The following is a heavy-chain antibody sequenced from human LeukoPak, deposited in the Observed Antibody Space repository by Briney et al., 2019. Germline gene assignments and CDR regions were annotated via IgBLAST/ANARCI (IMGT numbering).Heavy chain of an antibody. J-gene: IGHJ4*02. V-gene: IGHV3-11*06. CDR2: ISSSSSYT. CDR3: ARDRLKDAAAGTSFLFVY. D-gene: IGHD6-13*01. CDR1: GFTFSDYY. Sequence: GGSLRLSCVASGFTFSDYYMSWIRQAPGKGLEWVSYISSSSSYTNYADSVKGRFTISRDNAKNSLYLQMNSLRAEDTAVYYCARDRLKDAAAGTSFLFVYWGQGTLVTVSS.